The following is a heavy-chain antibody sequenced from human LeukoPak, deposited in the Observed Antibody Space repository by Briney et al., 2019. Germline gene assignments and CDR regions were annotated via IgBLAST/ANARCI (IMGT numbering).Heavy chain of an antibody. CDR3: ARENGIAAAGIPY. CDR2: IYYSGST. V-gene: IGHV4-31*03. Sequence: SETLSLTCTVSGGSISSGGYYWSWIRQHPGKGLEWIGYIYYSGSTYYNPSLKSRVTISVDTSKNQFSLKLSSVTAADTAVYYCARENGIAAAGIPYWGQGTLVTVSS. J-gene: IGHJ4*02. D-gene: IGHD6-13*01. CDR1: GGSISSGGYY.